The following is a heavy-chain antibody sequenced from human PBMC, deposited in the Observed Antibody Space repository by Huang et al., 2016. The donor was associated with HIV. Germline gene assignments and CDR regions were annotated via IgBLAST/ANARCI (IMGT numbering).Heavy chain of an antibody. J-gene: IGHJ4*02. D-gene: IGHD3-10*01. CDR3: ARPKMTETPTDSTWSYFDF. CDR1: AYSFSGYF. CDR2: VRPRGSA. Sequence: QVRLAQWGPRVLKPSDTLSLKCAVYAYSFSGYFWTWIRQSPVRGREWVGEVRPRGSATNNPSLKSGGSMSGESSKQPVYLNLTSVSAADTAIYFCARPKMTETPTDSTWSYFDFWGQGTPVTVSS. V-gene: IGHV4-34*04.